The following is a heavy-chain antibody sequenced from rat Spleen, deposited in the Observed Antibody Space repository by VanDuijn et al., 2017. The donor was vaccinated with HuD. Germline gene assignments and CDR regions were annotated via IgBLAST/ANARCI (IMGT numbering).Heavy chain of an antibody. V-gene: IGHV2-1*01. Sequence: QVQLMESGPGLVQPSQTLSLTCAVSGFSLTSYNVHWIRQPPGKGLEWVAVIWSNGGTDYNSAIKSRLSISRDTSKSQVFLKMNSLQTDDTAIYFCTRSYGGYTQHWFAYWGQGTLVTVSS. CDR2: IWSNGGT. CDR3: TRSYGGYTQHWFAY. D-gene: IGHD1-11*01. CDR1: GFSLTSYN. J-gene: IGHJ3*01.